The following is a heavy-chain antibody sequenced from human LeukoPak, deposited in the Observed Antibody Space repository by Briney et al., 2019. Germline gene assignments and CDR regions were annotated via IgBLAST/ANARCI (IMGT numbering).Heavy chain of an antibody. CDR2: IIPIFGTA. D-gene: IGHD3-9*01. CDR1: GGTFGSYA. CDR3: ARGPLDYDILTGPYGMDV. J-gene: IGHJ6*04. V-gene: IGHV1-69*13. Sequence: SVKVSCKASGGTFGSYAISWVRQAPGQGLEWMGGIIPIFGTANYAQKFQGRVTITADESTSTAYMELSSLRSEDTAVYYCARGPLDYDILTGPYGMDVWGKGTTVTVSS.